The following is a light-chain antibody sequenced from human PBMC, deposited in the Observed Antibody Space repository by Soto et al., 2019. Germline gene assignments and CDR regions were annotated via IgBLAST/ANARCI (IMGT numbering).Light chain of an antibody. CDR1: SSNVGGYER. J-gene: IGLJ3*02. CDR2: EDT. V-gene: IGLV2-23*01. CDR3: CSLASGGTVV. Sequence: QSALTQPASVSGSPGQSITISCAGTSSNVGGYERVSWYQQQPGKAPQLMIHEDTKRPSGVSNRFSGSKSGNTAALTISGLRPEDEADYYCCSLASGGTVVFGGGTKVTVL.